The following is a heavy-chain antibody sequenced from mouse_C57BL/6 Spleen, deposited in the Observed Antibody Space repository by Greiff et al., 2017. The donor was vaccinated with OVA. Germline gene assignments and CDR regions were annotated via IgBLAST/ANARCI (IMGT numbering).Heavy chain of an antibody. Sequence: QVQLQQSGAELVKPGASVKISCKASGYAFSSYWMNWVKQRPGKGLEWIGQIYPGDGDTNYNGKFKGKATLTADKSSSTAYMQLSSLTSEDSAVYFCAIEGYGSSYGDYWGQGTTLTVSS. V-gene: IGHV1-80*01. CDR1: GYAFSSYW. J-gene: IGHJ2*01. CDR3: AIEGYGSSYGDY. D-gene: IGHD1-1*01. CDR2: IYPGDGDT.